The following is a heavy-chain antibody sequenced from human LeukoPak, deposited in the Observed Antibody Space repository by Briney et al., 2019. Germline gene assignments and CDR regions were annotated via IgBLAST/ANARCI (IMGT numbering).Heavy chain of an antibody. Sequence: GGSLRLSCAASGFTFDDYAMHWVRQAPGRGLEWVSGISWNSGSIGYADSVKGRFTISRDNAKNSPYLQMNSLRAEDTALYYCAKGRNYDFWSGYLYPWGQGTLVTVSS. D-gene: IGHD3-3*01. CDR2: ISWNSGSI. CDR1: GFTFDDYA. J-gene: IGHJ5*02. CDR3: AKGRNYDFWSGYLYP. V-gene: IGHV3-9*01.